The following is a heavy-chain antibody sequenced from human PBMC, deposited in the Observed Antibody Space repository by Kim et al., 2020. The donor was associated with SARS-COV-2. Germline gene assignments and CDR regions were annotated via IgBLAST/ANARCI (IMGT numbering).Heavy chain of an antibody. CDR1: GFTVSSNY. D-gene: IGHD6-13*01. CDR2: IYSGGST. V-gene: IGHV3-66*01. Sequence: GGSLRLSCAASGFTVSSNYMSWVRQAPGKGLEWVSVIYSGGSTYYAVSVKGRFTISRDNTKNTLYLQMNSMRAEDKAAYYCASSSSWVYYYYGMDVWGQG. J-gene: IGHJ6*02. CDR3: ASSSSWVYYYYGMDV.